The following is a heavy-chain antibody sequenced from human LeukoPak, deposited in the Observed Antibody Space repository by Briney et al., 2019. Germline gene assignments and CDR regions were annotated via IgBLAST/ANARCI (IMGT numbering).Heavy chain of an antibody. CDR1: GGSISSSSYY. CDR3: ARLCSVAPYRFSSHAFDI. V-gene: IGHV4-39*07. J-gene: IGHJ3*02. CDR2: IYYSGST. Sequence: SETLSLTCTVSGGSISSSSYYWGWIRQPPGKGLEWIGSIYYSGSTYYNPSLKSRVTISVDTSKNQFSLKLSSVTAADTAVYYCARLCSVAPYRFSSHAFDIWGQGTMVTVSS. D-gene: IGHD6-19*01.